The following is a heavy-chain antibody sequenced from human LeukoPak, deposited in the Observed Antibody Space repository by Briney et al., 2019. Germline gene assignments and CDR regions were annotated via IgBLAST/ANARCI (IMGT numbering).Heavy chain of an antibody. Sequence: SETLSLTCTVSGGSISSGSYYWSWIRQPPGKGLEWIGRIYTSGSTNYNPSLKSRVTISVDTSKNQFSLKLSSVTAADTAVYYCAGFWSGYYGFDYWGQGTLVTVSS. J-gene: IGHJ4*02. CDR2: IYTSGST. CDR1: GGSISSGSYY. V-gene: IGHV4-61*02. CDR3: AGFWSGYYGFDY. D-gene: IGHD3-3*01.